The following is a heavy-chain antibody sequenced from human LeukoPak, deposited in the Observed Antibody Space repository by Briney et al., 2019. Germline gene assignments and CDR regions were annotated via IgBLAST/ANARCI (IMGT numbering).Heavy chain of an antibody. CDR2: IDEDGSKQ. D-gene: IGHD3-3*01. J-gene: IGHJ4*02. Sequence: GGSLRLSCAASGFTFSSHWMSWVRQAPGKGLEWVANIDEDGSKQFYADSVKGRFTISRDNAENSIFLQMNSLRAEDTAMYYCARDYDGKDYWGQGTLVTVSS. CDR3: ARDYDGKDY. CDR1: GFTFSSHW. V-gene: IGHV3-7*03.